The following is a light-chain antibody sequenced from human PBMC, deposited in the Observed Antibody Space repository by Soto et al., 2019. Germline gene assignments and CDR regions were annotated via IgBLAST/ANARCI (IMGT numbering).Light chain of an antibody. J-gene: IGKJ2*01. CDR2: LGS. V-gene: IGKV2-28*01. CDR1: QSLRHSNGYNY. Sequence: DIVMTQSPLSLPVTPGEPASISCRSSQSLRHSNGYNYLDWYLQKPGQSPQLLIYLGSNRASGVPDRFSGSGSGTDFTLEISRVEAEDVGVYYCMQALQTPLYTFGQGTKVDSK. CDR3: MQALQTPLYT.